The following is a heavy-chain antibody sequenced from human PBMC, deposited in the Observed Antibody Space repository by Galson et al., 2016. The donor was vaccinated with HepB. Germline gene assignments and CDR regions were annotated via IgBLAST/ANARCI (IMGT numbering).Heavy chain of an antibody. D-gene: IGHD7-27*01. CDR3: ARDLTGADY. CDR2: ISDSTTTI. Sequence: SLRLSCAASGFTLSDYAMNWVRQAPGKGLEWVSFISDSTTTIYYAESVKGRFTISRDSARNSLYLQMNSLRDEDTAIYYCARDLTGADYWGQGTLVTVSS. CDR1: GFTLSDYA. V-gene: IGHV3-48*02. J-gene: IGHJ4*02.